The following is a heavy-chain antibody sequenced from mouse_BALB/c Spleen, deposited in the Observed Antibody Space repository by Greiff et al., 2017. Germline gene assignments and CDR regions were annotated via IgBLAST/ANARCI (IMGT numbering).Heavy chain of an antibody. D-gene: IGHD1-1*02. Sequence: VQRVESGAELVRPGTSVKVSCKASGYAFTNYLIEWVKQRPGQGLEWIGVINPGSGGSNYNEKFKGKATLTADKSSSTAYMQLSSLTSDDSAVYFCARRWDYAMDYWGQGTSVTVSS. CDR3: ARRWDYAMDY. CDR1: GYAFTNYL. CDR2: INPGSGGS. V-gene: IGHV1-54*01. J-gene: IGHJ4*01.